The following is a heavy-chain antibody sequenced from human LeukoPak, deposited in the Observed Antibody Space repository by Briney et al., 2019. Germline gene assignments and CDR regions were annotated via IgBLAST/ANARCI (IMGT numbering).Heavy chain of an antibody. J-gene: IGHJ4*02. Sequence: PGASLRLSCAASGFTFSNFPMHWVRQPPGKGLEWVALIQDDGATTNYAYSVRGRFTISRDNSKSTVYLQMNSLKPDDTAVYYCATQSITLVVVISPFDYWGQGTLVTVSS. V-gene: IGHV3-30*02. CDR3: ATQSITLVVVISPFDY. CDR2: IQDDGATT. CDR1: GFTFSNFP. D-gene: IGHD3-22*01.